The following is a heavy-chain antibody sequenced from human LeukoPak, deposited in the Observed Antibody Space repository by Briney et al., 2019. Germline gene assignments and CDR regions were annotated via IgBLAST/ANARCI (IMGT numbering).Heavy chain of an antibody. CDR3: ARDRGRAAAGTGGYYYGMDV. Sequence: SVKVSCKASGGTFSSYAISWVRQAPGQGLEWMGGIIPIFGTANYAQKFQGRVTITADESTSTAYMELSSLRSEDTAVYYCARDRGRAAAGTGGYYYGMDVWGQGTTVTVSS. D-gene: IGHD6-13*01. CDR1: GGTFSSYA. V-gene: IGHV1-69*13. CDR2: IIPIFGTA. J-gene: IGHJ6*02.